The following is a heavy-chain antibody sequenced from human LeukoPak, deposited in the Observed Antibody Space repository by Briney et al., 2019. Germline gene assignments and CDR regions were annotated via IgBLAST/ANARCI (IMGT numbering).Heavy chain of an antibody. CDR3: AKDIVIVPEAPWYFDY. J-gene: IGHJ4*02. D-gene: IGHD2-2*01. Sequence: ASVKVSCKASGYTFIGYYMHWVRQAPGQGLEWMGWINPNSGGTNYAQKFQGRVTMTSDTSISTAYMELSRLRSDGTAVYYCAKDIVIVPEAPWYFDYWGQGTLVTVSS. CDR2: INPNSGGT. CDR1: GYTFIGYY. V-gene: IGHV1-2*02.